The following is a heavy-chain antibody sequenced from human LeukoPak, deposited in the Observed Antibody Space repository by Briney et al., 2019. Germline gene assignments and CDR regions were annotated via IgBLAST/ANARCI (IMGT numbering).Heavy chain of an antibody. CDR3: ARDAGGYYPDY. Sequence: GGSLRLSCVASGFTFSSYGMNWIRQAPGKGLEWVSYITSSSYTNYADSVKGRFTISRDNAKNSLYLQMNSLRPEDTAVYYCARDAGGYYPDYWGQGTLVTVSS. CDR2: ITSSSYT. V-gene: IGHV3-21*05. CDR1: GFTFSSYG. J-gene: IGHJ4*02. D-gene: IGHD3-22*01.